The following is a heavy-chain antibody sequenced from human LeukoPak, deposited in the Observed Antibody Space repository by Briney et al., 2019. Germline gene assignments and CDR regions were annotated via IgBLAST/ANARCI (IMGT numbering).Heavy chain of an antibody. Sequence: GGSLRLSCAASGFTFSSYSMNWVRQAPGKGLEWVSSISSSSSYIYYADSVKGRFTISRDNAKNSLYLQMNSLRAEDTAVYYCARDRDALPVAGFFDYWGQGTLVTVSS. CDR2: ISSSSSYI. D-gene: IGHD6-19*01. CDR1: GFTFSSYS. V-gene: IGHV3-21*01. CDR3: ARDRDALPVAGFFDY. J-gene: IGHJ4*02.